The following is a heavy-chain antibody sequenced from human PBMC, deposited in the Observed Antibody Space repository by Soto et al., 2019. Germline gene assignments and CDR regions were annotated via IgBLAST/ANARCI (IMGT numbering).Heavy chain of an antibody. J-gene: IGHJ4*02. V-gene: IGHV1-24*01. CDR1: GYTLTELS. D-gene: IGHD1-1*01. CDR2: FDPEDGET. CDR3: ATGLSVGTASLPFDY. Sequence: ASVKVSCKVSGYTLTELSMHWVRQAPGKGLEWMGGFDPEDGETIYAQKFQGRVTMTEDTSTDTAYMELSSLRSEDTAVYYCATGLSVGTASLPFDYWGQGTLVTVSS.